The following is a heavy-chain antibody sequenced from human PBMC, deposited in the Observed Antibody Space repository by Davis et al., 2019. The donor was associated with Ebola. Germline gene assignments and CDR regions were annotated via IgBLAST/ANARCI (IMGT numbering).Heavy chain of an antibody. V-gene: IGHV4-59*01. J-gene: IGHJ3*02. CDR2: IYYSGST. D-gene: IGHD3-9*01. CDR1: GGSISSYY. Sequence: PSETLSLTCTVSGGSISSYYWSWIRQPPGKGLEWIGYIYYSGSTNYNPSLKNRVTISVDTSKNQFSLKLSSVTAADTAVYYCARALRYFDWLKGYHAFDIWGQGTMVTVSS. CDR3: ARALRYFDWLKGYHAFDI.